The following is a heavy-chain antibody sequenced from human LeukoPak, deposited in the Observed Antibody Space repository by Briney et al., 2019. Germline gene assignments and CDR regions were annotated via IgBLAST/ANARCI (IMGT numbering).Heavy chain of an antibody. D-gene: IGHD7-27*01. Sequence: GGPPRPPRAPTVVSIRLCTISSEGPASLTRLDWVANIKQNGSEKYYVDSVKGRFTISRDNAENAFYLQMNSLIAEDTAVYYCARGLNRGFDYWGQGYLVNDSS. J-gene: IGHJ4*02. CDR3: ARGLNRGFDY. CDR1: VVSIRLCT. V-gene: IGHV3-7*03. CDR2: IKQNGSEK.